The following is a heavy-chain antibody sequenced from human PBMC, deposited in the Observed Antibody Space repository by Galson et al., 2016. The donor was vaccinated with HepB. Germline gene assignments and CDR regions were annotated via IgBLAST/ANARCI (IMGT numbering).Heavy chain of an antibody. CDR2: IIPIFGTT. Sequence: SVKVSCKAPGGTFSSYAITWVRQAPGQGLEWMGGIIPIFGTTNYAEKFQGRVTITADESASTVYMELSSLRSDDTAVYYCARDMARHSSASDYWGQGTLVTVSP. V-gene: IGHV1-69*13. D-gene: IGHD6-19*01. J-gene: IGHJ4*02. CDR3: ARDMARHSSASDY. CDR1: GGTFSSYA.